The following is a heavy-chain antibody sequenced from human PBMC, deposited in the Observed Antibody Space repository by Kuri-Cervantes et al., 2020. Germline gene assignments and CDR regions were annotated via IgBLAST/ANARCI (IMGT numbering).Heavy chain of an antibody. V-gene: IGHV3-30*03. CDR2: ISYDGSNK. CDR1: GFTFSSYG. Sequence: LSLTCAASGFTFSSYGMHWVRQAPGKGLEWVAVISYDGSNKYYADSVKGRFTISRDNSKNTLYLQMNSLRAEDTAVYYCARGAQITFGGVTPHYWGQGTLVTVSS. J-gene: IGHJ4*02. CDR3: ARGAQITFGGVTPHY. D-gene: IGHD3-16*01.